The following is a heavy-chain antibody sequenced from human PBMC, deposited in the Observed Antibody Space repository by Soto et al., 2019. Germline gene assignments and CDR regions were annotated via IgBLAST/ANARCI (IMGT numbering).Heavy chain of an antibody. CDR2: MLYDGTNI. Sequence: QVQLVESGGGVVQPGRSLRLSCAASGFSLSTFGMHWVRQAPGKGLEWLAGMLYDGTNIHYADSVKGRFTISRDSSKNTGYLEMNNLRAEDTAVYFCAKDDGTGSWGQGTLVTVSS. J-gene: IGHJ5*02. CDR1: GFSLSTFG. V-gene: IGHV3-30*18. D-gene: IGHD1-1*01. CDR3: AKDDGTGS.